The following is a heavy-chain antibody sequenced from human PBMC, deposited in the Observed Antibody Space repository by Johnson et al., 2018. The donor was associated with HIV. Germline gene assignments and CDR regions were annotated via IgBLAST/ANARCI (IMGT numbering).Heavy chain of an antibody. J-gene: IGHJ3*02. CDR2: ISYDGSNK. V-gene: IGHV3-30-3*02. Sequence: QVQLVESGGGVVQPGRSLRLSCAASGFTFSSYAMHWVRQAPGKGLEWVAVISYDGSNKYYADSVKGRFTISRDNSKNTLYLQMNSLRAEDTAVYYCAQEGRLTLTTVMDAFDIWGQGTMVTVSS. D-gene: IGHD4-17*01. CDR1: GFTFSSYA. CDR3: AQEGRLTLTTVMDAFDI.